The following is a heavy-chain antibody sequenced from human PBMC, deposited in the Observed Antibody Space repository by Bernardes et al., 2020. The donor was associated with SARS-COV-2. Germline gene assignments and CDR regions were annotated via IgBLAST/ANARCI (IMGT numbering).Heavy chain of an antibody. Sequence: GGSLILSCAASGFTVSSTYMSWVRQAPGKGLEWVAVIYSGGSTYYADSVKGRFTISRDNSKNTMYLQMNSLRAEDTAVYYCARDTVRRSMDVWGQGTTFTVTS. CDR1: GFTVSSTY. V-gene: IGHV3-53*01. CDR2: IYSGGST. D-gene: IGHD4-4*01. CDR3: ARDTVRRSMDV. J-gene: IGHJ6*02.